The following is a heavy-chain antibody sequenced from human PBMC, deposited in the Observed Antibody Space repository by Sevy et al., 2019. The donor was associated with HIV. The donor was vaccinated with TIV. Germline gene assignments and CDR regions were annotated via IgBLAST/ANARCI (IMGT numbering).Heavy chain of an antibody. CDR1: GYTFTGYY. Sequence: ASVKVSCKASGYTFTGYYMHWVRQAPGQGLEWMGWINPNSGGTNYAQKFQGRVTMTRDTSISTAYMELSRLRSDDTAVYYCARDMRRIQLWLPLGYYYYGMDVLGQGTTVTVSS. CDR2: INPNSGGT. J-gene: IGHJ6*02. CDR3: ARDMRRIQLWLPLGYYYYGMDV. D-gene: IGHD5-18*01. V-gene: IGHV1-2*02.